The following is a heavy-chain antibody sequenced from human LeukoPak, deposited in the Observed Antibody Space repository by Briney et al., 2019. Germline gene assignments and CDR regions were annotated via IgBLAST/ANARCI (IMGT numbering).Heavy chain of an antibody. CDR1: GFTFSSYA. V-gene: IGHV3-30*01. Sequence: PGGSLRLSCAASGFTFSSYAMHWVRQAPGKGPEWVAVISYDGSNKYHADSVKGRFTISRDNSKNTLYSQMNSLRAEDTAVYYCARDSTYYYDSGSSGPHYFDSWGQGTLVTVSS. CDR2: ISYDGSNK. CDR3: ARDSTYYYDSGSSGPHYFDS. D-gene: IGHD3-10*01. J-gene: IGHJ4*02.